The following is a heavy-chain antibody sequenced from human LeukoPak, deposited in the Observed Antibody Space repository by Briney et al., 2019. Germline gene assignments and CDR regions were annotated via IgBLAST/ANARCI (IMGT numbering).Heavy chain of an antibody. CDR1: GFTFSSCA. Sequence: GGSLRLSCAASGFTFSSCAMSWVRQAPGKGLEWVSAISGSGGSTYYADSVKGRFTMSRDNSKNTLYLQMSSPTADDTALYYCAKHPPTDWGSSGFDYWGQGTLVTVSS. CDR2: ISGSGGST. J-gene: IGHJ4*02. V-gene: IGHV3-23*01. CDR3: AKHPPTDWGSSGFDY. D-gene: IGHD7-27*01.